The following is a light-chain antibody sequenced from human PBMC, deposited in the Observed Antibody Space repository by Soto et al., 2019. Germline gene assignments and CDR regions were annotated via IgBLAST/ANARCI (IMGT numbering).Light chain of an antibody. CDR2: DAS. CDR3: QQRSSWPPPT. V-gene: IGKV3-11*01. J-gene: IGKJ4*01. Sequence: EIVLTQSPATLSLSPGERATLSCRASQSVNSYLAWYQQRPGQAPRLLIYDASNRATGIPARFSGSGSGTDFTITISSLEPEDFAIYYCQQRSSWPPPTFGGGTRVDMK. CDR1: QSVNSY.